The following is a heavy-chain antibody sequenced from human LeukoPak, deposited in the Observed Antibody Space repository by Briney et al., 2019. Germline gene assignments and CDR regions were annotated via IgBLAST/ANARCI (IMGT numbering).Heavy chain of an antibody. CDR2: INAGNGKT. V-gene: IGHV1-3*01. CDR1: GYTFTSYA. Sequence: ASVKVSCKASGYTFTSYAMHWVRQAPGQRLEWMGWINAGNGKTKYSQKFQGRVTITRDTSASTAYMELSSLRSEDTAVYYCALCGGDRYSTGDNWFDPWGQGTLVTVSS. CDR3: ALCGGDRYSTGDNWFDP. J-gene: IGHJ5*02. D-gene: IGHD2-21*02.